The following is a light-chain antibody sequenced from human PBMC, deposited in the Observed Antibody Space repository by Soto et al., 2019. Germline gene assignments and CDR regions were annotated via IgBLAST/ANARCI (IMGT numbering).Light chain of an antibody. CDR1: QSLLHRNGYNY. CDR3: MQALQTSYT. Sequence: DIVMTQSLLSLPVTPGEPASISCRSSQSLLHRNGYNYLDWYLQKPGQSPQLLIYLGSNRASGVPDRFGGSGAGTDFTLKISRVEAEDVGVYYCMQALQTSYTFGQGTKLEIK. J-gene: IGKJ2*01. CDR2: LGS. V-gene: IGKV2-28*01.